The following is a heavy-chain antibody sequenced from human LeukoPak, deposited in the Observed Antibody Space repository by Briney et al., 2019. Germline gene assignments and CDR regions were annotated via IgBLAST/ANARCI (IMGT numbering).Heavy chain of an antibody. J-gene: IGHJ4*02. D-gene: IGHD2-15*01. V-gene: IGHV3-21*01. CDR1: GFTFSSYS. CDR2: ISSSSSYI. CDR3: ARGYCSGGSCYDY. Sequence: GRSLRLSCAASGFTFSSYSMNWVRQAPGKGLEWVSSISSSSSYIYYADSVKGRFTISRDNAKNSLYLQMNSLRAEDTAVYYCARGYCSGGSCYDYWGQGTLVTVSS.